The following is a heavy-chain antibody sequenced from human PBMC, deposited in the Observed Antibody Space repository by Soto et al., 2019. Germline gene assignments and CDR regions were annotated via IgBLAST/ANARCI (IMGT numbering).Heavy chain of an antibody. CDR3: ASLTRGSGWPSEYFQH. CDR1: GFTFSSYA. D-gene: IGHD6-19*01. Sequence: GGSLRLSCAASGFTFSSYAMSWVRQAPGKGLEWVSAISGSGGSTYYADSVKGRFTISRDNSKNTLYLQMNSLRAEDTAVYYCASLTRGSGWPSEYFQHWGQGTLVTVSS. CDR2: ISGSGGST. V-gene: IGHV3-23*01. J-gene: IGHJ1*01.